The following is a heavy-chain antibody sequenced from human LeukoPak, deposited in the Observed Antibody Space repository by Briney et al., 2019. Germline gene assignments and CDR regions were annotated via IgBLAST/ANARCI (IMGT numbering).Heavy chain of an antibody. D-gene: IGHD6-19*01. CDR3: ARDGRDNSGWSPGAY. Sequence: GGSLRLSCAASGFTFSSYEMNWVRQAPGKGLEWVSYISSSGSTIYYADSVKGRFTISRDNAKNSLYLQMNSLRPEDTALYYCARDGRDNSGWSPGAYWGQGTLVTVSS. V-gene: IGHV3-48*03. CDR2: ISSSGSTI. J-gene: IGHJ4*02. CDR1: GFTFSSYE.